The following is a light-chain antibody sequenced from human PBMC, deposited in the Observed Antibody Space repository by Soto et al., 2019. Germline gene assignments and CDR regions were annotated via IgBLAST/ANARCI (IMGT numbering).Light chain of an antibody. CDR1: QDTSNY. V-gene: IGKV1-33*01. J-gene: IGKJ3*01. CDR2: DAS. CDR3: QQYDNLAPFT. Sequence: DIQMTQSPSSLSASVGDRVTITCQASQDTSNYLNWYQQKPGKAPKLLIYDASNLETGVRSRFSGSGSGTDFTFTISSLQPEDIATYYCQQYDNLAPFTFGPGTKVDIK.